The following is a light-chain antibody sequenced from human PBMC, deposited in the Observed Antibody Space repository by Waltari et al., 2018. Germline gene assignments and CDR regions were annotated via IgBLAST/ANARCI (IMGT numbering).Light chain of an antibody. V-gene: IGKV1-5*03. CDR2: KAS. J-gene: IGKJ1*01. CDR1: QSISSW. CDR3: QQYNSYSP. Sequence: DIQMTQSPSTLSASVGDRVTITCRASQSISSWLAWYQQKPGKAPKLLIYKASSLERGVPSRFSGSGSGTEFTLPISSLQPDDFATYYCQQYNSYSPFGQGTKVEIK.